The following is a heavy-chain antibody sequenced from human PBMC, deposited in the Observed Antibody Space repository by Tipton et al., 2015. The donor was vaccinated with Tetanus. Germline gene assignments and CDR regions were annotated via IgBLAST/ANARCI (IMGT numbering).Heavy chain of an antibody. CDR3: ATLVDFRGLDP. CDR2: IYYSGST. V-gene: IGHV4-39*07. D-gene: IGHD2-8*02. J-gene: IGHJ5*02. Sequence: TLSLTCTVSRGSISSSNYYWGWIRQPPGKGLEWIGSIYYSGSTYYNPSLKSRVKISIDTSKNQFSLQLNSVTAADTAVYFCATLVDFRGLDPWGQGTLVTVSS. CDR1: RGSISSSNYY.